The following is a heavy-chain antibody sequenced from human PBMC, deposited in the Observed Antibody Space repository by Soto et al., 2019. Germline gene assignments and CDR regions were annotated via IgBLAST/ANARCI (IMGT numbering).Heavy chain of an antibody. CDR3: VKSSTGTYGLFDY. D-gene: IGHD3-10*01. CDR2: INGDGSTT. CDR1: GFTFSSYW. V-gene: IGHV3-74*01. Sequence: PGGSRRLSCAASGFTFSSYWMHWVRQVPGKGLVWVSRINGDGSTTNYADSVKGRFTISRDNAKNTLHLQMNTLRADDTALYYCVKSSTGTYGLFDYWGQGTLVTVSS. J-gene: IGHJ4*02.